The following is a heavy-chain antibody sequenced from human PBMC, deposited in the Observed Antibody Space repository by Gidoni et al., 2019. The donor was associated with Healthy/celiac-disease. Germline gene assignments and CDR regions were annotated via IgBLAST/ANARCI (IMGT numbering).Heavy chain of an antibody. D-gene: IGHD1-7*01. J-gene: IGHJ6*02. CDR1: GYTFTSYG. Sequence: QVQLVQSGAEVKKPGASVKVSCKASGYTFTSYGISWVRQAPGQGLEWMGWISAYNGNTNYAQKLQGRVTMTTDTSTSTAYMELRSLRSDDTAVYYCARDISGTTMNYYYYYGMDVWGQGTTVTVSS. CDR2: ISAYNGNT. CDR3: ARDISGTTMNYYYYYGMDV. V-gene: IGHV1-18*04.